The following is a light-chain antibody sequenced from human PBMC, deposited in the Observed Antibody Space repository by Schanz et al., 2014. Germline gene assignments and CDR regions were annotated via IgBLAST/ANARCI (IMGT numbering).Light chain of an antibody. J-gene: IGKJ1*01. CDR2: DAS. CDR3: QHYSLSPL. V-gene: IGKV3-11*01. CDR1: QSVSSY. Sequence: EIVMTQSPATLSVSPGERATLSCRASQSVSSYLAWYQQKPGQAPRLLIYDASNRATGIPARFSGSGSGTDFTLTISRLEPEDFAVYYCQHYSLSPLFGQGTKVEIK.